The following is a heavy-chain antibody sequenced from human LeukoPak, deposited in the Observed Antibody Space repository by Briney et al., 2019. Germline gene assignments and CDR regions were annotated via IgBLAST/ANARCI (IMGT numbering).Heavy chain of an antibody. J-gene: IGHJ4*02. D-gene: IGHD4-17*01. Sequence: KTGGSLRLSCAASGFTFSRYNMNWVRQAPGKGLEWVSSISSSSTYIYYADSVQGRCTISRDNDKNSLSLQMNSLRAEDTAVYFCAREMYGDYGFDYWGQGTLVTVSS. CDR1: GFTFSRYN. V-gene: IGHV3-21*01. CDR2: ISSSSTYI. CDR3: AREMYGDYGFDY.